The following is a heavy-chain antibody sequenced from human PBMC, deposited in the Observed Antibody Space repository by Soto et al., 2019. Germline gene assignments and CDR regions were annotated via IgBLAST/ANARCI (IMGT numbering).Heavy chain of an antibody. CDR3: ARDRFGLSCGGDCYYYYGMDV. Sequence: QVQLVESGGGVVQPGRSLRLSCAASGFTFSSYAMHWVRQAPGKGLEWVAVISYDGSNKYYADSVKGRFTISRDNSKNTLYLQMNSLRAEDTAVYYCARDRFGLSCGGDCYYYYGMDVW. J-gene: IGHJ6*01. CDR1: GFTFSSYA. CDR2: ISYDGSNK. D-gene: IGHD2-21*02. V-gene: IGHV3-30-3*01.